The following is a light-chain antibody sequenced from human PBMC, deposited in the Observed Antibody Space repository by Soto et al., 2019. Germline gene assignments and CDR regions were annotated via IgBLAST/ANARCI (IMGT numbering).Light chain of an antibody. CDR1: QDISNY. J-gene: IGKJ4*01. CDR3: QQYDNLPLT. V-gene: IGKV1-33*01. Sequence: DIQMTQSPSSLSASVGDRVTITCQASQDISNYLNWYQQKPGKAPKLLIYDASNLETRVPSRFSGSGSGTDFTFTISSLQPEDIATYSCQQYDNLPLTFGGGTKVEIK. CDR2: DAS.